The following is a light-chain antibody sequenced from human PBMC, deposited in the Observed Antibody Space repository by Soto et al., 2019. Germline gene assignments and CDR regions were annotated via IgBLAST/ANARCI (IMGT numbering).Light chain of an antibody. CDR2: GAS. V-gene: IGKV3-20*01. CDR1: QSVDNNY. CDR3: QQYGNSPYT. Sequence: EIVLTQSPGTLSLSPGESATLSCRASQSVDNNYVAWYQQKPGQAPTLLIHGASYRAAGIPDRFSGSGSGTDFTLTISRLEPEDFAVFHCQQYGNSPYTFGQGT. J-gene: IGKJ2*01.